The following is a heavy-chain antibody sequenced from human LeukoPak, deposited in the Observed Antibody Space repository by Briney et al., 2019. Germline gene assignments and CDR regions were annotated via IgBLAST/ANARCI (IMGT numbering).Heavy chain of an antibody. Sequence: PWASVNVSCKASGYTFTNNYLHWVRQAPGQGLEWMGMIYPRDGSTSYAQNFQGRVTVTRDTSTTTVHMELRGLRSEDTAVYYCARDQEGFDYWGQGTVVTVSS. V-gene: IGHV1-46*01. CDR3: ARDQEGFDY. J-gene: IGHJ4*02. CDR1: GYTFTNNY. CDR2: IYPRDGST.